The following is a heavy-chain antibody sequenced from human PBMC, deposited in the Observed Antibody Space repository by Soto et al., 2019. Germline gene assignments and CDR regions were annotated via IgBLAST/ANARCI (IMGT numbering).Heavy chain of an antibody. CDR2: ITYDGSFQ. Sequence: PGVSLSLSFQASGFHFDNYCMHWVRQAPGKGLEWVAVITYDGSFQYYADSVKGRFTISRDNSKNTLSLHLNTLKPEDTAVYHCAKDRVGGTFYTPLAFWGQGTLVTVSS. J-gene: IGHJ4*02. CDR1: GFHFDNYC. D-gene: IGHD1-7*01. V-gene: IGHV3-30*18. CDR3: AKDRVGGTFYTPLAF.